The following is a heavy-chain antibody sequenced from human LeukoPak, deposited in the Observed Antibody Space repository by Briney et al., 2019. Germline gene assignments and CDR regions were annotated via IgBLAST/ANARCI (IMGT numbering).Heavy chain of an antibody. CDR2: IWYDGSNK. Sequence: GGSLRLSCAASGFTFSSYGMHWVRQAPGKGLEWVAVIWYDGSNKYYADSVKGRFTISRDNSKNTVYLQMNSLRAEDTAVYYCATINHYDFWSGPEDWGQGTLVTVSS. V-gene: IGHV3-33*01. CDR1: GFTFSSYG. J-gene: IGHJ4*02. D-gene: IGHD3-3*01. CDR3: ATINHYDFWSGPED.